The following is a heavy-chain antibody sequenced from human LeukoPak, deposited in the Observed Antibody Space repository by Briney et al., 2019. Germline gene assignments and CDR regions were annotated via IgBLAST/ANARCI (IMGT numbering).Heavy chain of an antibody. Sequence: QPGGSLRLSCAASGFTFSSYWTHWVRQAPGKGLVWVSRINTDGSSTTYADSVKGRFTISRDNAKNTLYLQMNSLRAEDTAVYYCAKPPLGSRTLHFDYWGQGTLVTVSS. J-gene: IGHJ4*02. V-gene: IGHV3-74*01. CDR3: AKPPLGSRTLHFDY. CDR2: INTDGSST. CDR1: GFTFSSYW. D-gene: IGHD6-6*01.